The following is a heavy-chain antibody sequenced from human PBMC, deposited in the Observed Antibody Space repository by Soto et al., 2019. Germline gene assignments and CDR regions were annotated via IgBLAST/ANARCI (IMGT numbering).Heavy chain of an antibody. CDR3: VKFRGRAYNYYYMDV. CDR1: GFSFSTYG. Sequence: DVQLLESGGGLAQRGGSLRLSCAASGFSFSTYGMTWVRQAPGKGLEWVSYGGSGGSTDYADSVKGRFTISRDNSKNTLYLQMNSLRAEDTAVYYCVKFRGRAYNYYYMDVWGNGTTVTVSS. D-gene: IGHD3-16*01. CDR2: YGGSGGST. V-gene: IGHV3-23*01. J-gene: IGHJ6*03.